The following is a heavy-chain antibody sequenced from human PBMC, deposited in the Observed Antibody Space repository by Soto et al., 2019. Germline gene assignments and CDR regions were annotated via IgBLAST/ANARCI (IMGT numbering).Heavy chain of an antibody. V-gene: IGHV3-23*01. D-gene: IGHD2-15*01. CDR1: CFTFCSYT. Sequence: PGGSLRLSGAASCFTFCSYTRRRVSQSPGKGLEVVAAISIIXGITYYAASVKSRCTICREXXKDTXYLQMKSLRAEETAVYYWAKDYRDSCSGRSSDRGDYYYDRMHVVGQGTTVTVSS. J-gene: IGHJ6*02. CDR3: AKDYRDSCSGRSSDRGDYYYDRMHV. CDR2: ISIIXGIT.